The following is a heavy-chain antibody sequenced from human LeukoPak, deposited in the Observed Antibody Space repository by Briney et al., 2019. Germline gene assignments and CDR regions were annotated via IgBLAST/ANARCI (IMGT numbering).Heavy chain of an antibody. CDR2: INADGTYT. CDR3: AKANWVSNADAVW. Sequence: GGSLRLSCAASGFTFTSYWMHWVRQAPGEGLVWVSRINADGTYTSHADFVKGRFTLSRDDSRNTVYLQLNNLRVEDTAIYYCAKANWVSNADAVWWGQGTQVTVSS. V-gene: IGHV3-74*01. D-gene: IGHD1-1*01. J-gene: IGHJ4*02. CDR1: GFTFTSYW.